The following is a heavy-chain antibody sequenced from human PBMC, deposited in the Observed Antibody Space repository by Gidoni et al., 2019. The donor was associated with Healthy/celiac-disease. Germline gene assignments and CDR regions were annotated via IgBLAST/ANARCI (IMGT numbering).Heavy chain of an antibody. CDR3: ARDEVVVPAAIPTPTNWFDP. CDR1: GFPFSSYS. V-gene: IGHV3-21*01. J-gene: IGHJ5*02. CDR2: ISSSSSYI. Sequence: EVQLVESGGGLVKPGGSLRLSCAASGFPFSSYSMNWVRQAPGKGLAWVSSISSSSSYIYYADSVKGRFTISRDNAKNSLYLQMNSLRAEDTAVYYCARDEVVVPAAIPTPTNWFDPWGQGTLVTVSS. D-gene: IGHD2-2*02.